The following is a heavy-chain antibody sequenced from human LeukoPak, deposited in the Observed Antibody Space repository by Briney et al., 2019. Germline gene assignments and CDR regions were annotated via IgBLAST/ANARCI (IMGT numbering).Heavy chain of an antibody. J-gene: IGHJ4*02. CDR1: GGSISPYY. CDR2: IYYSGST. Sequence: ASETLSLTCTVSGGSISPYYWSWIRQPPGKGLEWIGYIYYSGSTNYNPSLKSRVTISVDRSRNQSSLKLTSVTATDAAVYYCARVLIDSYYVVDYWGQGTLVTVSS. D-gene: IGHD3-22*01. V-gene: IGHV4-59*01. CDR3: ARVLIDSYYVVDY.